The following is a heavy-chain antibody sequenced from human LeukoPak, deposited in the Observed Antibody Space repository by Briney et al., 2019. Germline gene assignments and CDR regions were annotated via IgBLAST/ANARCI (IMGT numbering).Heavy chain of an antibody. V-gene: IGHV3-23*01. D-gene: IGHD6-19*01. J-gene: IGHJ4*02. CDR3: AKPAVSGWYGFDY. CDR1: GFTFSSYA. Sequence: GGSLRLSCAAPGFTFSSYAMSWVRQAPGKGLEWVSTISGSGGTTYYAEFVKGRFAISRDNSKNALYLQMNSLRAEDTAVYYCAKPAVSGWYGFDYWGQGTLVTVSS. CDR2: ISGSGGTT.